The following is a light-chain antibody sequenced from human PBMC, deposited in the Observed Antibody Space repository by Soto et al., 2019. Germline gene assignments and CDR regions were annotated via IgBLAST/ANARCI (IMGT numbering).Light chain of an antibody. J-gene: IGLJ1*01. Sequence: QSALTQPASVSGSPGQSITISCTGTSSDVGGYNYVSWYQQHPGNVPKLMIYEVSSRPAGVSNRFSGSKSGNTASLTISGLQAEDEADYYCISKGDSNTYVFGTGTKVTVL. CDR1: SSDVGGYNY. CDR3: ISKGDSNTYV. CDR2: EVS. V-gene: IGLV2-14*01.